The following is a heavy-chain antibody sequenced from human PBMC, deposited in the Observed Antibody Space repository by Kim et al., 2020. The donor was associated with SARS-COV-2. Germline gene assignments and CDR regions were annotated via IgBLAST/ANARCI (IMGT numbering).Heavy chain of an antibody. CDR3: ARGSSGYYYYYGMDV. V-gene: IGHV1-46*01. Sequence: ASVKVSCKASGYTFTSYYMHWVRQAPGQGLEWMGIINPSGGSTSYAQKFQGRVTMTRDTSTSTVYMELSSLRSEDTAVYYCARGSSGYYYYYGMDVWGQGTTVTVSS. D-gene: IGHD3-22*01. CDR1: GYTFTSYY. J-gene: IGHJ6*02. CDR2: INPSGGST.